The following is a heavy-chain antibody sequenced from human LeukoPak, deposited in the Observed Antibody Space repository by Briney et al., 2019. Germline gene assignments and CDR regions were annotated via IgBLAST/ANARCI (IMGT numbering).Heavy chain of an antibody. Sequence: SETLSLTCTVSGGSISSYYWSWIRQPPGKGLEWIGYIYYSGSTNYNPSLKSRVTISVDTSKNQFSLKLSSVTAADTAVYYCARTSAVVVPAATHHFDYWGQGTLVTVSS. V-gene: IGHV4-59*12. D-gene: IGHD2-2*01. CDR1: GGSISSYY. J-gene: IGHJ4*02. CDR2: IYYSGST. CDR3: ARTSAVVVPAATHHFDY.